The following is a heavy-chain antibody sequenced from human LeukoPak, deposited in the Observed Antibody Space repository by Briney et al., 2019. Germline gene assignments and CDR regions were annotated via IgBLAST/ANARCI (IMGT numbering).Heavy chain of an antibody. CDR3: AELGITFIGGG. CDR2: ITCGGSTI. CDR1: GFTFSSYE. D-gene: IGHD3-10*02. V-gene: IGHV3-48*03. Sequence: GGTLRLSCAASGFTFSSYEMNWVRQAPGKGLEWVSYITCGGSTIYYADSVKGRFTISRDNSKNSLYLQMNSLRAEDTAVYYCAELGITFIGGGWGKGTTVTISS. J-gene: IGHJ6*04.